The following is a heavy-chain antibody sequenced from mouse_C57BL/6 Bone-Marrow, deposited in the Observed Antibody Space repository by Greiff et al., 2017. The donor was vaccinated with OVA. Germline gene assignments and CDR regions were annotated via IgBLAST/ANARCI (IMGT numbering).Heavy chain of an antibody. V-gene: IGHV5-6*01. D-gene: IGHD2-3*01. CDR3: ARRRYYDY. J-gene: IGHJ2*01. CDR2: ISSGGSYT. Sequence: VQLKEPGGDLVKPGGSLKLSCAASGFTFSSYGMSWVRQTPDKRLEWVASISSGGSYTYYPDSVKGRFTISRDNAKNTLYLQMSSLKSEDTAMYYCARRRYYDYGDQGTTLTVSS. CDR1: GFTFSSYG.